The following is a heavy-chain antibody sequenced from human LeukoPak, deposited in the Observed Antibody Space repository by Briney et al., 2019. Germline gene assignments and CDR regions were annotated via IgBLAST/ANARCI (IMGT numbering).Heavy chain of an antibody. D-gene: IGHD3-3*01. V-gene: IGHV4-39*07. CDR1: GGSISSSSYY. Sequence: SETLSLTCTVSGGSISSSSYYWGWIRQPPGKGLEWIGSIYYSGSTYYNPSLKSRVTISVDTSKNQFSLKLSSVTAADTAVYYCARDLIFGVVTLRHFDYWGQGTLVTVSS. CDR3: ARDLIFGVVTLRHFDY. J-gene: IGHJ4*02. CDR2: IYYSGST.